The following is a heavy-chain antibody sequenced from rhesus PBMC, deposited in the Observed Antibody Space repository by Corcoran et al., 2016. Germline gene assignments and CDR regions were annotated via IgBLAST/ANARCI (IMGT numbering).Heavy chain of an antibody. CDR3: ARGTNYGLHDAFDF. V-gene: IGHV1-198*02. D-gene: IGHD4-17*01. CDR2: IIPLFGIT. J-gene: IGHJ3*01. Sequence: QVQLVQSGAEVKKPGASVKVSCKASGFTFGSYAFNGVRQAPGQGLEWMGVIIPLFGITNYAEKSQGRVTITADTSTSTAYMELSSLRSEDTAVYYCARGTNYGLHDAFDFWGQGLRVTVSS. CDR1: GFTFGSYA.